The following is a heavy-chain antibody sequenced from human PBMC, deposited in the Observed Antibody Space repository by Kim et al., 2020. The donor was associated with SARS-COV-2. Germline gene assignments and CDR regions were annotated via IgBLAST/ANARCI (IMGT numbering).Heavy chain of an antibody. Sequence: ASVKVSCKASGYTFTSYGISWVLQAPGQGLEWMGWISAYNGNTNYAQKLQGRVTMTTDTSTSTAYMELRSLRSDDTAVYYCARDPRVCYDSSGVPGCAHPGYYYYGMDVWGQGTTVTVSS. CDR2: ISAYNGNT. CDR1: GYTFTSYG. V-gene: IGHV1-18*01. J-gene: IGHJ6*02. CDR3: ARDPRVCYDSSGVPGCAHPGYYYYGMDV. D-gene: IGHD3-22*01.